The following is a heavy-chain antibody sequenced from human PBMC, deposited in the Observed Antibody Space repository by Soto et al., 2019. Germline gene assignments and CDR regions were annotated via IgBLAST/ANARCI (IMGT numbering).Heavy chain of an antibody. J-gene: IGHJ4*02. CDR3: ARVDYGDYVCDY. D-gene: IGHD4-17*01. V-gene: IGHV4-59*01. CDR2: IYYSGST. CDR1: GGSISSYY. Sequence: NPSETLSLTCTVSGGSISSYYWSWIRQPPGKGLEWIGYIYYSGSTNYNPSLKSRVTISVDTSKNQFSLKLSSVTAADTAVYYCARVDYGDYVCDYWGQGTLVTVSS.